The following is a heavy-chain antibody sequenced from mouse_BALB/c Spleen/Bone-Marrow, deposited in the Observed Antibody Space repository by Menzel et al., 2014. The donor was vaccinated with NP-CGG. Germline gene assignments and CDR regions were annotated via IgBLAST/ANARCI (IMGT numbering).Heavy chain of an antibody. CDR2: IRSKSNDFAT. Sequence: EVKVVESGGGLVQPKGSLKLSCAASGFTFNTNAMNWVRQAPGKGLEWVARIRSKSNDFATYYADSVKDRSTISRDDSQSMLYLHMNNVKTEDTAMYYCVRGWGNYGYAMDCWGQGTSVTVSS. J-gene: IGHJ4*01. CDR1: GFTFNTNA. V-gene: IGHV10S3*01. CDR3: VRGWGNYGYAMDC. D-gene: IGHD2-1*01.